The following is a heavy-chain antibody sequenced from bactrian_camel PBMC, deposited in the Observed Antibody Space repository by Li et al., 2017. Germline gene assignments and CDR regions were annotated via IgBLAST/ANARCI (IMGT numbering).Heavy chain of an antibody. CDR2: IATVSGET. Sequence: HVQLVESGGGSVQAGGSLRLSCVVAGGTYSGACMAWFRQGPGKEREGIASIATVSGETHYADSVKGRFTYIQDTANLTVLLQMNSLQFEDSAVYYCAADAEIPGRGACWGQGTQVTVS. V-gene: IGHV3S1*01. CDR1: GGTYSGAC. D-gene: IGHD1*01. J-gene: IGHJ4*01. CDR3: AADAEIPGRGAC.